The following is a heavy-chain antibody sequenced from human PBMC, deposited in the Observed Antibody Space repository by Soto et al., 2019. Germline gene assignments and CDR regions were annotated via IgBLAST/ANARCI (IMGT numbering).Heavy chain of an antibody. CDR1: GGSISSSSYY. D-gene: IGHD3-9*01. CDR2: IYYSGST. J-gene: IGHJ6*02. CDR3: ARHPGYDILTGYYHPQYYYYGMDV. Sequence: SLTCTVPGGSISSSSYYWGWIRQPPGKGLEWSGSIYYSGSTYYNPSLKSRATISVDTSKNQFSLKLSYVTAADTAVYYCARHPGYDILTGYYHPQYYYYGMDVWGQGTTVTVSS. V-gene: IGHV4-39*01.